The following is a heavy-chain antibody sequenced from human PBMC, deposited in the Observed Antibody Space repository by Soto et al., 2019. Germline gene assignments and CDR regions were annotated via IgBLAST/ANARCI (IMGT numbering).Heavy chain of an antibody. D-gene: IGHD1-26*01. V-gene: IGHV4-31*03. Sequence: QVQLQESGPGLVKPSQTLSLTCIVSGDSISRGGYFWTWIRQHPGKGLEWIGYIYDSGSAFYNPSLKSRVTMSVDTSKNQFSRNLRSVTAADTAVFYCARGILRPNHYMDVWGKGTAVAVSS. CDR2: IYDSGSA. CDR1: GDSISRGGYF. CDR3: ARGILRPNHYMDV. J-gene: IGHJ6*03.